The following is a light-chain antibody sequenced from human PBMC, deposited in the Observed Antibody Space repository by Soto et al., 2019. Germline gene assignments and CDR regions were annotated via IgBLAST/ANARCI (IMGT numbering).Light chain of an antibody. CDR3: QQYNIYLLT. Sequence: IRMNLSPSTVSASVRDRVTITCRASQSISSWLAWYQQKPGKAPKLLIYDASSLESGVPSRFSGSGSGTEFTLTISSLQPDDFATYYCQQYNIYLLTFGGGGKV. J-gene: IGKJ4*01. V-gene: IGKV1-5*01. CDR1: QSISSW. CDR2: DAS.